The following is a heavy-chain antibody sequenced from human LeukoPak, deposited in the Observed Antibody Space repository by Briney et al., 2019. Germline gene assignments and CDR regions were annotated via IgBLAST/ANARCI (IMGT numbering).Heavy chain of an antibody. J-gene: IGHJ3*02. CDR1: GFTFDDYA. CDR3: AKGVRITMIRGAFDI. Sequence: GGSLRLSCAASGFTFDDYAMHWVRQAPGKGLVWVSGISWNSGSIAYADSVKGRFTISRDNAKNSLYLQMNSLRPEDTALYYCAKGVRITMIRGAFDIWGQGTMVTVSS. CDR2: ISWNSGSI. V-gene: IGHV3-9*01. D-gene: IGHD3-10*01.